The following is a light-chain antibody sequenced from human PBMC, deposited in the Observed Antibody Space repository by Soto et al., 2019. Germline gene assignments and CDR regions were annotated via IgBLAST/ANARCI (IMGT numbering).Light chain of an antibody. CDR3: CSYVGSSTSYV. Sequence: QSVLTQPASVSGPPGQSITISCTGTSSDVGSYNLVSWYQQQPGKAPKLMIYEVSKRPSGVSNRFSGSKSGNTASLTISGLQAEDEADYYCCSYVGSSTSYVFGTGTKLTVL. V-gene: IGLV2-23*02. J-gene: IGLJ1*01. CDR2: EVS. CDR1: SSDVGSYNL.